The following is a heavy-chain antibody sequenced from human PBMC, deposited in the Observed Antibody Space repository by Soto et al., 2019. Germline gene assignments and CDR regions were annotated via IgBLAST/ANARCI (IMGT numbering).Heavy chain of an antibody. Sequence: SETLSLTCTVSGGSISSYYWSWIRQPPGKGLEWIGYIYYSGSTNYNPSLKSRVTISVDTSKNQFSLKLSSVTAADTAVYYCARVSGYSYGSNFDYWGQGTLVTVSS. J-gene: IGHJ4*02. CDR2: IYYSGST. CDR1: GGSISSYY. D-gene: IGHD5-18*01. CDR3: ARVSGYSYGSNFDY. V-gene: IGHV4-59*01.